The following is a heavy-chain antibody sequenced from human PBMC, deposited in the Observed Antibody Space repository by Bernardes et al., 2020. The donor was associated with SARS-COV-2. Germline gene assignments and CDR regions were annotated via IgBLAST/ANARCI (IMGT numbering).Heavy chain of an antibody. CDR2: IKKDGSEK. J-gene: IGHJ4*02. CDR1: GFSFNTFW. V-gene: IGHV3-7*03. Sequence: VGSLILSCVASGFSFNTFWMNWFRQAPGKGLEWVANIKKDGSEKYYVDSVKGRFTISRDNAKNSVYLQMDSLRVDDTATYYCAGSTGWSGEGGYWGQGTLVTDSS. D-gene: IGHD6-19*01. CDR3: AGSTGWSGEGGY.